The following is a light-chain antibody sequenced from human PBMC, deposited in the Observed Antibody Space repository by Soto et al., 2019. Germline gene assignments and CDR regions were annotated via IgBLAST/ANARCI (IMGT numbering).Light chain of an antibody. Sequence: PGERATLSCRTSQSLSSNFLAWYQHKPGRSPRLLIHGVSKRPTGIPDKFSGSGSGADFTLTISSLEPEDVAVYYCQQYEIQPYAFGQGTKLEIK. J-gene: IGKJ2*01. CDR1: QSLSSNF. CDR3: QQYEIQPYA. V-gene: IGKV3-20*01. CDR2: GVS.